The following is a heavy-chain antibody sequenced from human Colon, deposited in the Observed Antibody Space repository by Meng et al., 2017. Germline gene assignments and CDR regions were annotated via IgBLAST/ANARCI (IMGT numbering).Heavy chain of an antibody. V-gene: IGHV4-59*01. CDR3: ARGYWFDP. J-gene: IGHJ5*02. CDR2: IDYTGST. Sequence: QVHLQESGPGLVKPSETLSLTCAGSGGSFDSYHWNWIRQPPGEAPEWIGNIDYTGSTNYNPSFKSRVTISVDTSKSQFSLRMTSMTAADTAVYYCARGYWFDPWGQGTLVTVSS. CDR1: GGSFDSYH.